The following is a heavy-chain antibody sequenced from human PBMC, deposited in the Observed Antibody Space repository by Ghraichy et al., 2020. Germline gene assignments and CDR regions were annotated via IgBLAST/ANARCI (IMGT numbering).Heavy chain of an antibody. Sequence: GGSLRLSCTASGFIFSNYWMSWVRQAPGKGLEWVANINRDGSEENYEDFVKGRFTISRDHAKNSLYLQMSSLRVEDTAVYFCARVRGSYDISDYWGQGTLVTVSS. J-gene: IGHJ4*02. CDR1: GFIFSNYW. V-gene: IGHV3-7*01. CDR2: INRDGSEE. CDR3: ARVRGSYDISDY. D-gene: IGHD3-16*01.